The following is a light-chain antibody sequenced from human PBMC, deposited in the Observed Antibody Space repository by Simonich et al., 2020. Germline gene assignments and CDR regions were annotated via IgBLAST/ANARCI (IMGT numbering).Light chain of an antibody. J-gene: IGKJ2*01. Sequence: DIVMTQSPDSLAVSLGERATINCKSSQSVLYSSNNKNYLAWYQQKPGQPPKLLIYWAPTRESGVPERFSGSGSGTDFTLTISSLQAEDVAVYYCQQYYSTPYTFGKGTKLEIK. CDR1: QSVLYSSNNKNY. CDR3: QQYYSTPYT. V-gene: IGKV4-1*01. CDR2: WAP.